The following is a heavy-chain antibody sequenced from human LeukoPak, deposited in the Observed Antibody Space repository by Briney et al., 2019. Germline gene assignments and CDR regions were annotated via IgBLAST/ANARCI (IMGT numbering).Heavy chain of an antibody. CDR2: IKGGGGDP. D-gene: IGHD2-21*02. Sequence: PGGSLRLSCAASGLTFSTYAMGWVRQAPGKGLEWVSSIKGGGGDPFYADSVKGRFTISRDNSKSTLFLQLNSLRADDTAVYYCAKGGHDFNPFYWWGQGTLVTVSS. J-gene: IGHJ4*02. CDR3: AKGGHDFNPFYW. V-gene: IGHV3-23*01. CDR1: GLTFSTYA.